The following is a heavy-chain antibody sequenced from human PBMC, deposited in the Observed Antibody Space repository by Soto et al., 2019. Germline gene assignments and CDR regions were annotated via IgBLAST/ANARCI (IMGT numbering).Heavy chain of an antibody. Sequence: PGGSLRLSCAASGFTFSSYGMHWVRQAPGKGLEWVAVIWYDGSNKYYADSVKGRFSISRDNSKNTLYLQMNSLRAEDTAVYYCAKGIAAAGYGLADYWGQGTLVTVSS. V-gene: IGHV3-30*02. CDR2: IWYDGSNK. J-gene: IGHJ4*02. CDR3: AKGIAAAGYGLADY. D-gene: IGHD6-13*01. CDR1: GFTFSSYG.